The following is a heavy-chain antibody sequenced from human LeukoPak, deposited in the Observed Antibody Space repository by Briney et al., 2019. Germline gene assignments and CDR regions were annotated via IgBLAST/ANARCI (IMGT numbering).Heavy chain of an antibody. J-gene: IGHJ5*02. Sequence: GGSLRLSCAATGFTFNTYSMNWVRQAPGKGLEWVSSISSWNYFIYYADSVKGRFTISRDNAKNEVYLQMNSLRAEDTAVYYCVRDGGVDRLGVAVTDGFDPWGQGTLVSVSS. V-gene: IGHV3-21*01. CDR3: VRDGGVDRLGVAVTDGFDP. D-gene: IGHD6-19*01. CDR1: GFTFNTYS. CDR2: ISSWNYFI.